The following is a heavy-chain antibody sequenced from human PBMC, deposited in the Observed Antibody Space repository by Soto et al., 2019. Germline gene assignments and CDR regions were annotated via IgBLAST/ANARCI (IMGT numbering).Heavy chain of an antibody. J-gene: IGHJ4*02. CDR1: GDSINNNEW. D-gene: IGHD6-6*01. CDR3: TRDLKGSSLY. CDR2: IYHNGNT. Sequence: SETLSLTCAVSGDSINNNEWWSWVRQPPGKGLEWLGEIYHNGNTNYNPSLQRRVTISVDKSKNQFSLKLSSVTTTDTAIYYCTRDLKGSSLYWGQGILVTVSS. V-gene: IGHV4-4*02.